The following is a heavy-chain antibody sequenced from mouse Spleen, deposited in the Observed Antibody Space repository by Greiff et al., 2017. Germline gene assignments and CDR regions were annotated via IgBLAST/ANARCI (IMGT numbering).Heavy chain of an antibody. D-gene: IGHD4-1*01. CDR2: ISSGSSTI. J-gene: IGHJ4*01. V-gene: IGHV5-17*01. Sequence: EVKLMESGGGLVKPGGSLKLSCAASGFTFSDYGMHWVRQAPEKGLEWVAYISSGSSTIYYADTVKGRFTISRDNAKNTLFLQMTSLRSEDTAMYYCARSNWEGGNYAMDYWGQGTSVTVSS. CDR1: GFTFSDYG. CDR3: ARSNWEGGNYAMDY.